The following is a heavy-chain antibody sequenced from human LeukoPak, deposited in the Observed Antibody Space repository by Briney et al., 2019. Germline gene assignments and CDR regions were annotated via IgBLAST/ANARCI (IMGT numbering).Heavy chain of an antibody. J-gene: IGHJ4*02. CDR2: IDHRGRT. CDR1: GGSFSGHY. D-gene: IGHD6-19*01. Sequence: SETLSLTCAVYGGSFSGHYWSWIRQPPGKGLEWIAEIDHRGRTNFNRSLKSRVTISVDTSKNHFSLKLSSVTAADTAVYYCARKGLTKPLSVAVDFDSWAQGTLVTVSS. V-gene: IGHV4-34*01. CDR3: ARKGLTKPLSVAVDFDS.